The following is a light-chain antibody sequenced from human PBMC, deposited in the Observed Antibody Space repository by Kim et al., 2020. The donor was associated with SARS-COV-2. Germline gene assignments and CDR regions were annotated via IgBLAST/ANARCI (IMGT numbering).Light chain of an antibody. CDR3: QAWDSSTVV. J-gene: IGLJ2*01. V-gene: IGLV3-1*01. Sequence: VVPGQTASVTCSGDKLGDKYACWYQQKPGQSPVLVIYQDSKRPSGIPERFSGSNSGNTATLTISGTQAMDEADYYCQAWDSSTVVFGGGTQLTVL. CDR2: QDS. CDR1: KLGDKY.